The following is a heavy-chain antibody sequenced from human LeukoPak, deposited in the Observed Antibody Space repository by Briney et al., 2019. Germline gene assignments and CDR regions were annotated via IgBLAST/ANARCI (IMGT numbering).Heavy chain of an antibody. CDR1: GYTFTGYY. CDR2: INLNTGGT. CDR3: ARVPMVRERLILDF. J-gene: IGHJ4*02. V-gene: IGHV1-2*02. D-gene: IGHD3-10*01. Sequence: GASVKASCKASGYTFTGYYIHWVRQAPGRGLEWMGWINLNTGGTNYVQNFQGRVTMTWDTSISTAYMELSRLRSDDRAVYFCARVPMVRERLILDFWGQGTLVTVSS.